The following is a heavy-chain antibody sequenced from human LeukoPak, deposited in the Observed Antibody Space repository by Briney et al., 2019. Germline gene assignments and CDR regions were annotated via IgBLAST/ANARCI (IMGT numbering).Heavy chain of an antibody. CDR2: TYYRSKWYT. CDR3: AREGFDAFHI. J-gene: IGHJ3*02. CDR1: GDSVSSDSTA. V-gene: IGHV6-1*01. Sequence: SQTLSLTCAISGDSVSSDSTAWNWIKQSPSRGLEWLGRTYYRSKWYTDYAVSVKSRITINPDTSKNQFSLQLNSVTPEDTALYYCAREGFDAFHIWGQGTMVTVSS.